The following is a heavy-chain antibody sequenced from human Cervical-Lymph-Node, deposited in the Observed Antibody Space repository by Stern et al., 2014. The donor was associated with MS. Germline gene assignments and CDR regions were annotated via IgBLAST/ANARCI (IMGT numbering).Heavy chain of an antibody. Sequence: QVQLGQSGAEVKKPGASVKVSCKASGYTFTGYNIHWVRQAPGQGLEWMGLINTGNGNTKYSHKFQGRVTISMDTSASTGYMEVRSLRSEDTAVYYCARPIGDCTNGICYNEFDYWGQGTLVTVSS. J-gene: IGHJ4*02. CDR3: ARPIGDCTNGICYNEFDY. CDR1: GYTFTGYN. V-gene: IGHV1-3*04. CDR2: INTGNGNT. D-gene: IGHD2-8*01.